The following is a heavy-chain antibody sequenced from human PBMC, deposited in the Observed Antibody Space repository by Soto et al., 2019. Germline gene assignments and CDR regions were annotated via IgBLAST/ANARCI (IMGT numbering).Heavy chain of an antibody. CDR2: IKSRGSGGTT. CDR1: GFYFIDAW. Sequence: EVQLVESGGGLVKPGGSLKLSCSASGFYFIDAWMSWVRRAPGKGLEWVARIKSRGSGGTTDYAAPVKGRFTISRDDSKNVIFLQMDSLKTDDTAVYYCNWNHDIYYRMDDWGKGTTVTVSS. D-gene: IGHD1-1*01. CDR3: NWNHDIYYRMDD. V-gene: IGHV3-15*01. J-gene: IGHJ6*04.